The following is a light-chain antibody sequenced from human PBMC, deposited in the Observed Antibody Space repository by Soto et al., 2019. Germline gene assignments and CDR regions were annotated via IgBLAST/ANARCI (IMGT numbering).Light chain of an antibody. J-gene: IGLJ2*01. CDR3: AAWDDSLNGVV. Sequence: QSVLTQPPSVSEAPRQRVTISCSGTSSNIGNNVVNWYQQFPGKAPKLLIYYDHLRPSGVSDRFSGSKSGSSASLAINGLQSEDEADYYCAAWDDSLNGVVLGGGTKLTVL. V-gene: IGLV1-36*01. CDR2: YDH. CDR1: SSNIGNNV.